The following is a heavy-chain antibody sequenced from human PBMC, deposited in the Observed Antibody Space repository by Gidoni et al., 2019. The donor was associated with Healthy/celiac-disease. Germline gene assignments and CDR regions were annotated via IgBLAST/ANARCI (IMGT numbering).Heavy chain of an antibody. V-gene: IGHV3-23*01. Sequence: EVQLLEHGGGVVQPGGSLRLSCAAAGFPFSSYAMSWVRQAPGKGLGWVSAISGSGGSTYYADSVKGRFTISRDNSKNTLYLQMNSLRAEDTAVYYCAKGHARYSSSSPFDYWGQGTLVTVSS. CDR3: AKGHARYSSSSPFDY. CDR2: ISGSGGST. J-gene: IGHJ4*02. D-gene: IGHD6-6*01. CDR1: GFPFSSYA.